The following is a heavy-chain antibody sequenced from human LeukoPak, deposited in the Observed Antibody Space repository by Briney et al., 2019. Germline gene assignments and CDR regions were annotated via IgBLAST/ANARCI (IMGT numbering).Heavy chain of an antibody. CDR1: GFTFDDYA. J-gene: IGHJ4*02. D-gene: IGHD2-2*01. CDR2: ISWSSGSI. Sequence: GRSLRLSCAASGFTFDDYAMHWVRQVPGKGLEWVSGISWSSGSIDYADSVKGRFTISRDNAKNSLHLQMDSLRTEDTAFYYCAKGSCSSTSCHFDYWGQGTLVTVSS. V-gene: IGHV3-9*01. CDR3: AKGSCSSTSCHFDY.